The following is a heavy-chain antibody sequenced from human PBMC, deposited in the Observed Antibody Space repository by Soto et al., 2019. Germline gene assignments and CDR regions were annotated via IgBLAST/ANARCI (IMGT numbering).Heavy chain of an antibody. CDR3: ARXXVAXXXGGFSDY. CDR2: ISAYNGHT. D-gene: IGHD6-19*01. J-gene: IGHJ4*02. V-gene: IGHV1-18*01. CDR1: GYTFTSYG. Sequence: QVQLVQSGAEVKKPGASVKVSCKASGYTFTSYGISWVRQAPGQGLEWMGWISAYNGHTNYAQKLQGRVTMTTDTSXXTAYMERRSLRSDDTAVYYCARXXVAXXXGGFSDYWGQGTLVTVSS.